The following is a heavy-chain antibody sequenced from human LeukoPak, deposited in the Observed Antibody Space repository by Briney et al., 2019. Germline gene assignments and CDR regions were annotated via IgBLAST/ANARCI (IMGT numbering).Heavy chain of an antibody. Sequence: GGSLRLSCEASGFTFSSYAMSWVRQAPGKGLEWVSPINGSGGSTYYADSVKGRFTISRDNSNNTPYLQMNSLRAEDTAVYNRSKDSSLNWFDPWGQGTLVTVSS. CDR2: INGSGGST. J-gene: IGHJ5*02. V-gene: IGHV3-23*01. CDR1: GFTFSSYA. CDR3: SKDSSLNWFDP.